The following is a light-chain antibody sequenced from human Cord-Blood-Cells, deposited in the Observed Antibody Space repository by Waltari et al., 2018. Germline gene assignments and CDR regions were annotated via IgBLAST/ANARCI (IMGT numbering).Light chain of an antibody. CDR1: ISNIGSKT. V-gene: IGLV1-44*01. CDR2: RNN. Sequence: QSVLTQPPSASRPPGQRVSISSSGSISNIGSKTVTWYQQLPGTAPKLLIYRNNQPPSGVPDRFSGSKSGTSASLAISGLQAEDEADYYCAAWDDSLNGYVFGTGTKVTVL. J-gene: IGLJ1*01. CDR3: AAWDDSLNGYV.